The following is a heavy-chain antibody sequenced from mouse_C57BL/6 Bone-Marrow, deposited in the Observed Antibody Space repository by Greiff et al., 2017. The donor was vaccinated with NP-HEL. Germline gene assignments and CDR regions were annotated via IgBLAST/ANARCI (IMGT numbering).Heavy chain of an antibody. D-gene: IGHD2-3*01. CDR2: INPNNGGT. Sequence: VQLHQSGPELVKPGASVKISCKASGYTFTDYYMNWVKQSHGKSLEWIGDINPNNGGTSYNQKFKGQAKLTVDKSSSTAYMETHSLTSEDAAVYYCTSYDGTAMDYWGQGTSVTVSS. J-gene: IGHJ4*01. CDR1: GYTFTDYY. V-gene: IGHV1-26*01. CDR3: TSYDGTAMDY.